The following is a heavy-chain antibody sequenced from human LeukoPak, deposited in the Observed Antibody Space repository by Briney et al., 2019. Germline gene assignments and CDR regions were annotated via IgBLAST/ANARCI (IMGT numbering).Heavy chain of an antibody. V-gene: IGHV3-23*01. CDR3: AELGITMIGGV. D-gene: IGHD3-10*02. J-gene: IGHJ6*04. CDR1: GFTFSSHG. CDR2: ISASAGST. Sequence: GGSLRLSCAASGFTFSSHGMSWVRQAPGKGLEWVSVISASAGSTHYVDSVKGRFTISRDNAKNSLYLQMNSLRAEDTAVYYCAELGITMIGGVWGKGTTVTISS.